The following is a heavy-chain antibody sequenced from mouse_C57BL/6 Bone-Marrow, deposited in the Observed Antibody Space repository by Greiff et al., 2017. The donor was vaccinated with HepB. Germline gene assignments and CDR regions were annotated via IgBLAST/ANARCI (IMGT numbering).Heavy chain of an antibody. CDR2: IWGGGST. CDR1: GFSLTSYG. J-gene: IGHJ3*01. Sequence: VKLVESGPGLVAPSQRLSITCTVSGFSLTSYGVDWVRQPPGKGLEWLGVIWGGGSTNYNSALMSRLSISKDNSKSHVFLKMNSLQTDDTAMYYCARYGYDDGAWFAYWGQGTLVTVSA. D-gene: IGHD2-2*01. CDR3: ARYGYDDGAWFAY. V-gene: IGHV2-9*01.